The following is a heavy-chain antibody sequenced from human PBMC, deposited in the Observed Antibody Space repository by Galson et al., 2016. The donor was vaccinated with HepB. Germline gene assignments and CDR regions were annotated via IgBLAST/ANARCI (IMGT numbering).Heavy chain of an antibody. CDR1: GYTFNTYN. J-gene: IGHJ4*02. Sequence: SVKVSCKASGYTFNTYNMHWVRQAHGQGLEWMGIIKPSGGNTIYAQKFQDRITMTRDTSTSTVYMELISLRSEDTAVYYCARELDHSFYFDYWGQGTLLTVSS. CDR2: IKPSGGNT. V-gene: IGHV1-46*02. D-gene: IGHD1-14*01. CDR3: ARELDHSFYFDY.